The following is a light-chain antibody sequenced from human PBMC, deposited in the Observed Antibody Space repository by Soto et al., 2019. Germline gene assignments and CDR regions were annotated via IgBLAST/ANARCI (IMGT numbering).Light chain of an antibody. J-gene: IGLJ2*01. CDR2: DVS. Sequence: QYVLTRLASVSRSPGRSITGSCTGTSSDVGVYNYVSWYQQYRGKAPKLMIYDVSNRPSGVYHRFSGSKSGNTASLTLSVLQAEDEADYYCRSYTLSSTVVFGGRTNVTLL. CDR1: SSDVGVYNY. V-gene: IGLV2-14*01. CDR3: RSYTLSSTVV.